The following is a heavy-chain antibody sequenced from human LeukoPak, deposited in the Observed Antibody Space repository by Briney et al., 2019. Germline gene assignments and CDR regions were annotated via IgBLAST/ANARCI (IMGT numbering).Heavy chain of an antibody. V-gene: IGHV1-8*03. CDR1: GYTFTSYD. D-gene: IGHD3-3*01. CDR2: MNPNSGNT. J-gene: IGHJ4*02. CDR3: ARSDSMGGYYDFWSGYYNKGGFDY. Sequence: ASVKVSCKASGYTFTSYDINWVRQATGQGLEWMGWMNPNSGNTGYAQKFQGRVTITRNTSISTAYMELSSLRSEDTAVYYCARSDSMGGYYDFWSGYYNKGGFDYWGQGTLVTVSS.